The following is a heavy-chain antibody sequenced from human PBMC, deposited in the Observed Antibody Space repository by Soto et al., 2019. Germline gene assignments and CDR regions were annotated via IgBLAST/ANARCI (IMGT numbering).Heavy chain of an antibody. Sequence: GGSLRLSCAASGFTFSSYWMHWVRQAPGKGLVWVSRINSDGSSTSYADSVKGRFTISRDNAKNTLYLQMNSLRAEDTAVYYCARDIGGYSGYDSVDYWGQGTLVTVSS. D-gene: IGHD5-12*01. CDR2: INSDGSST. V-gene: IGHV3-74*01. CDR1: GFTFSSYW. CDR3: ARDIGGYSGYDSVDY. J-gene: IGHJ4*02.